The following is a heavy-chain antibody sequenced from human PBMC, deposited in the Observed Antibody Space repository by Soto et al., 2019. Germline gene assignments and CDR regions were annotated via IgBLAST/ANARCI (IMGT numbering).Heavy chain of an antibody. CDR1: GFTFSSYA. J-gene: IGHJ4*02. V-gene: IGHV3-23*01. D-gene: IGHD5-18*01. Sequence: GGSLRLSCAASGFTFSSYAMSWVRQAPGKGLEWVSAISGSGGSTYYADSVKGRFTISRDNSKNTLYLQMNSLRAEDTAVYYCAKDPGVDTAMPILGYYFDYWGQGTLVTVSS. CDR2: ISGSGGST. CDR3: AKDPGVDTAMPILGYYFDY.